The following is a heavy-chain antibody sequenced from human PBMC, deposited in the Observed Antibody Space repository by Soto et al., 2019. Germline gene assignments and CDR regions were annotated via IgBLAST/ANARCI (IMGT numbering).Heavy chain of an antibody. D-gene: IGHD1-1*01. Sequence: QVQLVESGGGVVQPGRSLRLSCAASGFTFSSYGMHWVRQAPGKGLEWVAVISYDGSNKYYADSVKGRFTISRDNSKNTLYLQMNSLRAEDTAVYYCAKDNEGWLDYWGQGTLVTVSS. CDR2: ISYDGSNK. V-gene: IGHV3-30*18. J-gene: IGHJ4*02. CDR3: AKDNEGWLDY. CDR1: GFTFSSYG.